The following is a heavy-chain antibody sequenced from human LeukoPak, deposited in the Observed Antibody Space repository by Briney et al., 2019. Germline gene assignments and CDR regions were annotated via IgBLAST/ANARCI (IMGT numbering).Heavy chain of an antibody. J-gene: IGHJ4*02. Sequence: SETLSLTCAAYGASFNNYYWSWIRQPPGKGLEWIGEVNHSGSTLYNPSLKSRVTISLDTSNNRFSLRLNSVTAADTAVYYCARGPSPNAGPFDSWGQGTLITVS. CDR1: GASFNNYY. V-gene: IGHV4-34*01. CDR2: VNHSGST. D-gene: IGHD6-13*01. CDR3: ARGPSPNAGPFDS.